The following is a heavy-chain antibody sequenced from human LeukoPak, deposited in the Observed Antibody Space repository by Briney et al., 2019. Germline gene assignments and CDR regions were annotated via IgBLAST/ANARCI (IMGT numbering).Heavy chain of an antibody. CDR2: IYYSGST. CDR3: ARSSSGYLRYYFDY. D-gene: IGHD3-22*01. CDR1: GGSISGYY. Sequence: PSETLSLTCTVSGGSISGYYWSWIRQPPGKGLEWIGYIYYSGSTTYNPSLKSRVTISVDTSKNQFSLKLSSVTAADTAVDYCARSSSGYLRYYFDYWGQGTLVTVSS. J-gene: IGHJ4*02. V-gene: IGHV4-59*08.